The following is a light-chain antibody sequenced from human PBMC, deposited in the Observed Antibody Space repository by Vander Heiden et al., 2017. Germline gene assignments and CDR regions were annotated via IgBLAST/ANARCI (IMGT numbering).Light chain of an antibody. CDR3: QQYDYWPYT. CDR2: GAS. V-gene: IGKV3-15*01. Sequence: EIVMTQSPATLSVSPGERATLSCRASQSVNSTLAWYQQRPGQAPRLLIYGASTRATGIPARFNGSGSGTEFTLTISSLQSEDFAVYYCQQYDYWPYTFGQGTKLEIK. CDR1: QSVNST. J-gene: IGKJ2*01.